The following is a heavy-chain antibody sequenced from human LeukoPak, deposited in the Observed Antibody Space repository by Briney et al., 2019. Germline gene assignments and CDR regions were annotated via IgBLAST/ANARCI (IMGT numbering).Heavy chain of an antibody. V-gene: IGHV4-34*01. J-gene: IGHJ4*02. CDR3: AAPDSSGYYYLY. D-gene: IGHD3-22*01. Sequence: SETLSLTCAVYGGSFSNYSWSWIRQSPGKGLEWIGEINDSGSTNYNPSLKSRVTISVDTSKNQFSLKLSSVTAADTAVYYCAAPDSSGYYYLYWGQGTLVTVSS. CDR2: INDSGST. CDR1: GGSFSNYS.